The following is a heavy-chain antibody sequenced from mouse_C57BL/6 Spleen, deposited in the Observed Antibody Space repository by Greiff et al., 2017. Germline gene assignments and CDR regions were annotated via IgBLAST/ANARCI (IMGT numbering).Heavy chain of an antibody. V-gene: IGHV1-61*01. CDR1: GYTFTSYW. Sequence: VQLQQPGAELVRPGSSVKLSCKASGYTFTSYWMDWVKQRPGQGLEWIGNIYPSDSETHYNQKFKDKATLTVDKSSSTAYMQLSSLTSEDSAVYYCAILYYDYEYFDVWGTGTTVTVSS. J-gene: IGHJ1*03. D-gene: IGHD2-4*01. CDR3: AILYYDYEYFDV. CDR2: IYPSDSET.